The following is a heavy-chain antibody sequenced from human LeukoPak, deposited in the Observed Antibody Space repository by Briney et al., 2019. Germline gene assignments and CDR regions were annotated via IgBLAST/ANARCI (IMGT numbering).Heavy chain of an antibody. CDR1: GYTFTSYD. D-gene: IGHD3-10*02. J-gene: IGHJ6*02. Sequence: ASVKVSCKASGYTFTSYDINWVRQATGQGLEWMGWMNPNSGNTGYAQKFQGRVTMIRNTSISTAYMELSSLRSEDTAVYYCARDQTPVHYYYGMDVWGQGTTVTVSS. CDR3: ARDQTPVHYYYGMDV. CDR2: MNPNSGNT. V-gene: IGHV1-8*01.